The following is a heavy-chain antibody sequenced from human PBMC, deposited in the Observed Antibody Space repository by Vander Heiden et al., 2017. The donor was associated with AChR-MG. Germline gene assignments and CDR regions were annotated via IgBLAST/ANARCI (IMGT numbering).Heavy chain of an antibody. J-gene: IGHJ5*02. V-gene: IGHV1-24*01. Sequence: QVQLVQSGAEVKKPGASVKVSCKVSGYTLTELSMHWVRQAPGKGLEWMGGFDPEDGETIYAQKFQGRVTMTEDTSTDTAYMELSSLRSEDTAVYYCATVASAMVQGVILGWFDPWGQGTLVTVSS. CDR1: GYTLTELS. D-gene: IGHD3-10*01. CDR2: FDPEDGET. CDR3: ATVASAMVQGVILGWFDP.